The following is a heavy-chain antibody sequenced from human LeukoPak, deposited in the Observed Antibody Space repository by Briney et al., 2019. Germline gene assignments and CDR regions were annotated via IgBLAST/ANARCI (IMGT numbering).Heavy chain of an antibody. J-gene: IGHJ4*02. CDR1: GFTFSSYA. CDR3: ATSGSGWYRFDY. D-gene: IGHD6-19*01. CDR2: ISGSGATT. V-gene: IGHV3-23*01. Sequence: GGSLRLSCAASGFTFSSYAMRWVRQAPGKGLEWVSAISGSGATTYYADSVRGRFSISRDISKNTLYLQMNSLRVEDTAVYYCATSGSGWYRFDYWGQGTLVSVSS.